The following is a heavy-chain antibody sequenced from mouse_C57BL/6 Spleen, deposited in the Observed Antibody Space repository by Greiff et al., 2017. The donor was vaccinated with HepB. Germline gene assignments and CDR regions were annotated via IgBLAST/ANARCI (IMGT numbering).Heavy chain of an antibody. CDR3: TRHHYYGSSYGYFDY. CDR1: GYTFTDYE. V-gene: IGHV1-15*01. Sequence: VKLVESGAELVRPGASVTLSCKASGYTFTDYEMHWVKQTPVHGLEWIGAIDPETGGTAYNQKFKGKVILTADKSSSTAYMELRSLTSEDSAVYYCTRHHYYGSSYGYFDYWGQGTTLTVSS. D-gene: IGHD1-1*01. CDR2: IDPETGGT. J-gene: IGHJ2*01.